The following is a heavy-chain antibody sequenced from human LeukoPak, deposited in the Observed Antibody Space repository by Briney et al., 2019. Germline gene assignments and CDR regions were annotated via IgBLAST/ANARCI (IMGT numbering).Heavy chain of an antibody. J-gene: IGHJ4*02. CDR3: ASPWDF. Sequence: SETLSLICTVSGGSISSYYWSWIRQPPGKGLEWIGYIYYSGSTNYNPSLKSRVTISVDTSKNQFSLKLSSVTAADTAVYYCASPWDFWGQGTLVTVSS. V-gene: IGHV4-59*12. CDR2: IYYSGST. CDR1: GGSISSYY.